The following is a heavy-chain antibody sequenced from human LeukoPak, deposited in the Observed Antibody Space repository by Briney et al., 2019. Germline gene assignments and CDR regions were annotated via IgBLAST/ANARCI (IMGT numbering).Heavy chain of an antibody. CDR3: ARHFAAANNWFDP. D-gene: IGHD3-3*02. Sequence: PSETLSLTCTVSGGSISSGDYYWSWIRQPPGKGLQWVGSIYYSGTTYSDPSLKSRLTISIDTSNNQFSLKLSSVTAADTAVYYCARHFAAANNWFDPWGQGALVTVSS. CDR1: GGSISSGDYY. J-gene: IGHJ5*02. CDR2: IYYSGTT. V-gene: IGHV4-39*07.